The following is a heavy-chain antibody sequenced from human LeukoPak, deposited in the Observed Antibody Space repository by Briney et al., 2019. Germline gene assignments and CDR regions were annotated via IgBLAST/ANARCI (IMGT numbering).Heavy chain of an antibody. J-gene: IGHJ3*02. Sequence: SVKVSCKASGFTFTSSAMQWVRQARGQRLEWIGWIAVGSGNTNYAQKFQERVTMTRDMSTSTAYMELSSLRSEDTAVYYCAAGGGSYLGAFDIWGQGTMVTVSS. V-gene: IGHV1-58*02. D-gene: IGHD1-26*01. CDR1: GFTFTSSA. CDR3: AAGGGSYLGAFDI. CDR2: IAVGSGNT.